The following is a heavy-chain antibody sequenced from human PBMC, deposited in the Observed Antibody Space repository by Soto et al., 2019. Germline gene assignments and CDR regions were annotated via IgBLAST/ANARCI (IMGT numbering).Heavy chain of an antibody. D-gene: IGHD4-4*01. Sequence: PGGSLRLSCAASGFTFSSYSMNWVRQAPGKGLEWVSSISSSSSYIYYADSVKGRFTISRDNAKNSLYLQMNSLRADDTAVYYCATARLQAYYYYYYGMDVWGQGTTVTVS. CDR1: GFTFSSYS. V-gene: IGHV3-21*01. CDR3: ATARLQAYYYYYYGMDV. J-gene: IGHJ6*02. CDR2: ISSSSSYI.